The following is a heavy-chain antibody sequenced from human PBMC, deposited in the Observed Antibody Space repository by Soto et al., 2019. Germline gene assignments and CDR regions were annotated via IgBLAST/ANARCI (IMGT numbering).Heavy chain of an antibody. J-gene: IGHJ5*02. V-gene: IGHV4-39*01. D-gene: IGHD6-13*01. CDR3: ARRYGLASDFDP. CDR2: VFSSGYSETT. Sequence: QLQLQESGPGPVKPSETLSLTCAVSGGSISSSNYYWGWIRQPPGKGLEWIGYVFSSGYSETTHYTPSRKVRVAISVATSKNQFSLKLNSVTAADTAVYYCARRYGLASDFDPWGQGTLVTVSS. CDR1: GGSISSSNYY.